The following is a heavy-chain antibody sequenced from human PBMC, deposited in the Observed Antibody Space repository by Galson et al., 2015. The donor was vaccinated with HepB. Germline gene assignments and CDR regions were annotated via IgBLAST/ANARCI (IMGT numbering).Heavy chain of an antibody. CDR1: GFTFSSYW. V-gene: IGHV3-74*01. CDR3: ARGLGEQKHGDLFDY. CDR2: INSDGSST. J-gene: IGHJ4*02. D-gene: IGHD4-17*01. Sequence: SLRLSCAASGFTFSSYWMHWVRQAPGKGLVWVSRINSDGSSTIYADSVKGRFTISRDYAKNTLYLQMNSLRAEDTAVYYCARGLGEQKHGDLFDYWGQGTLVTVSS.